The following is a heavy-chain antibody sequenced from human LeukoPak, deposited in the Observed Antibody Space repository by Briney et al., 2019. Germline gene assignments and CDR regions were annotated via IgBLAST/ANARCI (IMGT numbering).Heavy chain of an antibody. D-gene: IGHD3-22*01. CDR2: INPNSGGT. V-gene: IGHV1-2*02. CDR3: ARRGYYDSSGYPDY. Sequence: ASVKVSCKASGYTFTSYGISWVRQAPGQGLEWMGWINPNSGGTNYAQKFQGRVTMTRDTSISTAYMELSRLRSDDTAVYYCARRGYYDSSGYPDYWGQGTLVTVSS. J-gene: IGHJ4*02. CDR1: GYTFTSYG.